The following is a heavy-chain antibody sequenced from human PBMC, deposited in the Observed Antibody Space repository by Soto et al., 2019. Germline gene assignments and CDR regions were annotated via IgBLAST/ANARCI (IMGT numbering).Heavy chain of an antibody. J-gene: IGHJ4*02. V-gene: IGHV4-34*01. CDR2: INHSGST. CDR3: AIHKNVYGDPREY. D-gene: IGHD4-17*01. Sequence: QVQLQQWGAGLLKPSETLSLTCAVSGGSFSGYYWYWIRQPPGKGLEWIGEINHSGSTNYNPSLKSRVTISVDSSKNQFSLNLGSVTAADTAVYYCAIHKNVYGDPREYWGQGTLVPVSS. CDR1: GGSFSGYY.